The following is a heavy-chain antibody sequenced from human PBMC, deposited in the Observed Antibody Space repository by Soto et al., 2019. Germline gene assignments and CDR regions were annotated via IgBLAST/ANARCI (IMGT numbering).Heavy chain of an antibody. CDR1: GYSFAGYW. D-gene: IGHD3-22*01. CDR3: ARQIYDSDTGPNFQYYFDS. V-gene: IGHV5-10-1*01. Sequence: GESLEISCKGSGYSFAGYWITWVRQKPGKGLEWMGRIDPSDSQTYYSPSFRGHVTISVTKSITTVFLQWSSLRASDTAMYYCARQIYDSDTGPNFQYYFDSWGEGTPVTVSS. CDR2: IDPSDSQT. J-gene: IGHJ4*02.